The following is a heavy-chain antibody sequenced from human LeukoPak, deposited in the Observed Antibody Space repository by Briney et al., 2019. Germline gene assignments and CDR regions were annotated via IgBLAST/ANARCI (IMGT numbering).Heavy chain of an antibody. CDR2: ISSSDSTI. CDR3: ARSYYYGSGSDY. CDR1: GFTFSSYE. D-gene: IGHD3-10*01. J-gene: IGHJ4*02. Sequence: GGSLRLSCAASGFTFSSYEMNWVRQAPGKGLEWVSYISSSDSTIYYADSVKGRFTISRDNAKNSLYLQMNSLRVEDTAVYYCARSYYYGSGSDYWGQGTLVTVSS. V-gene: IGHV3-48*03.